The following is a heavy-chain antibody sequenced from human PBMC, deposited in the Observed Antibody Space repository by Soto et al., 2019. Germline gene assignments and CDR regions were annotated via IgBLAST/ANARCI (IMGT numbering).Heavy chain of an antibody. D-gene: IGHD6-13*01. CDR3: AKGFSSSWINWFDP. J-gene: IGHJ5*02. Sequence: PGGSLTLSCEAAGVTFSSYGMRWVRQAPGKGLEWVAVIWYDGSNKYYADSVKGRFTISRDNSKNTLYLQMNSLRAEDTAVYYCAKGFSSSWINWFDPWGQGTLVTVSS. CDR1: GVTFSSYG. CDR2: IWYDGSNK. V-gene: IGHV3-33*06.